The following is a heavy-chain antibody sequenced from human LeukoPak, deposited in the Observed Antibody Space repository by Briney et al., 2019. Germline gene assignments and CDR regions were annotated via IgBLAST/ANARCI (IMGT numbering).Heavy chain of an antibody. CDR2: TYYRSKWYN. D-gene: IGHD1-14*01. V-gene: IGHV6-1*01. CDR1: GDSVSSNNGA. CDR3: ARDPGKAELKYYFDY. J-gene: IGHJ4*02. Sequence: SQTLSLTCAISGDSVSSNNGAWNWIRQSPSRGLEWLGRTYYRSKWYNDYAESLISRITISPVTSKNQFSLQLYSVTPEDTAVYYCARDPGKAELKYYFDYWGQGTLVTVSS.